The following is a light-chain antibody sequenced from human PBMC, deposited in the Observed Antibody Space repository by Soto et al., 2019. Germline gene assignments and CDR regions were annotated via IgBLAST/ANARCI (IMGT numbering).Light chain of an antibody. V-gene: IGLV1-47*01. CDR1: TSSIGRNY. J-gene: IGLJ1*01. CDR3: AAWDDSLSGLYV. CDR2: RNN. Sequence: QSVLTQPASASGTPGQRVTLSCSGATSSIGRNYVYWYQQLPATAPKLVIYRNNQRPSGVPDQFSGSKSGTSPSLAIRGLRSEDEADYYCAAWDDSLSGLYVFGTGTKVTVL.